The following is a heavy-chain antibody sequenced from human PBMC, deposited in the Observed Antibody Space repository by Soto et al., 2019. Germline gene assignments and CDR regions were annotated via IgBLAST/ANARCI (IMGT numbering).Heavy chain of an antibody. CDR1: GFTFSTYS. V-gene: IGHV3-21*01. J-gene: IGHJ5*02. CDR2: ITSSSTYI. CDR3: ARVWQCLGHCSNPSCSDNWLDP. D-gene: IGHD2-2*01. Sequence: GALRLSCAASGFTFSTYSMNWVRQAPGKGLEWVSSITSSSTYIYYADSVKGRFTISRDNAKNSLFLQMNSLRAEDTAVYYCARVWQCLGHCSNPSCSDNWLDPWGQGTLVTVSS.